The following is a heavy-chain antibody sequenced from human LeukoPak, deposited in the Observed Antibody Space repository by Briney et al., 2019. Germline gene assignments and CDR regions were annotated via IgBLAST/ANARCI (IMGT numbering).Heavy chain of an antibody. J-gene: IGHJ5*02. CDR3: ARDLIASRRGWFDT. Sequence: GASVKVSRKASGYTFTTYGVSWVRQAPGQGLEWMGWISAYNGDTTYAQTLQGRVTMTTDTSTSTAYMELRSLRSDDTAIYFCARDLIASRRGWFDTWGQGKLGTVSS. D-gene: IGHD6-6*01. CDR1: GYTFTTYG. CDR2: ISAYNGDT. V-gene: IGHV1-18*01.